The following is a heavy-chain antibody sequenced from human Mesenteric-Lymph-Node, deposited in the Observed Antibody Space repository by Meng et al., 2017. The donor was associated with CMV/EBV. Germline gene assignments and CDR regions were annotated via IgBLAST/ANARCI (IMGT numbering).Heavy chain of an antibody. CDR1: GFTFSDYY. J-gene: IGHJ4*02. D-gene: IGHD1-26*01. CDR3: VKEGPGRDSGSYSFDF. CDR2: ISSSSTI. Sequence: GESLKISCAASGFTFSDYYMNWVRQAPGKGLEWVSSISSSSTIFYPDSVKGRFTISRDNAKNSLYLQMNSLSADDTALYYCVKEGPGRDSGSYSFDFWGQGTLVTVSS. V-gene: IGHV3-69-1*01.